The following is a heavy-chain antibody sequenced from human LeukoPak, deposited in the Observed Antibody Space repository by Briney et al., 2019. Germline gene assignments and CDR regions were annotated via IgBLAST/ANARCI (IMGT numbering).Heavy chain of an antibody. J-gene: IGHJ4*02. CDR3: ARGTNWSPLDFDF. D-gene: IGHD1-20*01. Sequence: TGGSLRLSCAASGFTFSSYSMNWVRQAPGEGLEWVSTISSTSDNYKYYGDSVRGRFTISRDNAKNSLYLQMNSLRVEDTAVYFCARGTNWSPLDFDFWGQGTQVTVSS. V-gene: IGHV3-21*06. CDR1: GFTFSSYS. CDR2: ISSTSDNYK.